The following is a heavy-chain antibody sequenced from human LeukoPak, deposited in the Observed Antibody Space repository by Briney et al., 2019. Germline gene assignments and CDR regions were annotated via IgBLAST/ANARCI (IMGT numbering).Heavy chain of an antibody. CDR1: GYSFTGFY. CDR3: ARYSGYDSIEEDY. J-gene: IGHJ4*02. D-gene: IGHD5-12*01. Sequence: ASVKVSCKASGYSFTGFYIHWVRQASGQGLEWMGWINPSGGSTSYAQKFQGRVTMTRDTSTSTVYMELSSLRSEDTAVYYCARYSGYDSIEEDYWGQGTLVTVSS. V-gene: IGHV1-46*01. CDR2: INPSGGST.